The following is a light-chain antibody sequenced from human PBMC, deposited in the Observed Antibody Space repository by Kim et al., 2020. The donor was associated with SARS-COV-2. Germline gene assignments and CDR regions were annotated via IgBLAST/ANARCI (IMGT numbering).Light chain of an antibody. Sequence: QSITISCTGTSSDVGSYNLVSWYQQHPGKAPNLMIYEGSKRPSGVSNRFSGSKSGNTDSLTISGLQAEDEADYYCCSYAGSSTLWVFGGGTQLTVL. V-gene: IGLV2-23*01. J-gene: IGLJ3*02. CDR2: EGS. CDR3: CSYAGSSTLWV. CDR1: SSDVGSYNL.